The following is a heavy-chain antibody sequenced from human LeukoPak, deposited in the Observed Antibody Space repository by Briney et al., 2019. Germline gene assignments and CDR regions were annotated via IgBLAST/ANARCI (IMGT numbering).Heavy chain of an antibody. CDR1: GGTFSSYA. J-gene: IGHJ5*02. CDR2: IIPIFGTA. V-gene: IGHV1-69*13. D-gene: IGHD6-6*01. Sequence: AASVKVSCKASGGTFSSYAISWVRQAPGQGLEWMGGIIPIFGTANYAQKFQGRVTITADESTSTAYMELSSLRSEDTAVYYCARHDSSSSGWFDPWDQGTLVTVSS. CDR3: ARHDSSSSGWFDP.